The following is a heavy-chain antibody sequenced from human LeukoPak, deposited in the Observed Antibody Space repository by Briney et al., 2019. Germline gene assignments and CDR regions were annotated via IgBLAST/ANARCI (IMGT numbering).Heavy chain of an antibody. D-gene: IGHD2-2*01. CDR1: GDSISSANYY. Sequence: SETLSLTCTASGDSISSANYYWGWVRQPPGKGLEWIESIYFSGSTYYNPSLKSRVTISVETSKVQFSLKLSSVTAADTAVYYCARDSCSSTSCRKKFDNWGQGTLVTVSS. V-gene: IGHV4-39*07. CDR2: IYFSGST. CDR3: ARDSCSSTSCRKKFDN. J-gene: IGHJ4*02.